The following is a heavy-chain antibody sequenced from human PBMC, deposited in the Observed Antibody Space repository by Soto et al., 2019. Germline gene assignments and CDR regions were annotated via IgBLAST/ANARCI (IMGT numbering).Heavy chain of an antibody. CDR3: ARDWGDGFMIHLFEI. V-gene: IGHV1-69*01. J-gene: IGHJ3*02. D-gene: IGHD3-10*01. CDR1: GDSFNIYT. CDR2: IIPFFGTP. Sequence: QVQLVQSGAEVKKPGSSVKVSCKASGDSFNIYTVSWVRQAPGQGLEWMGGIIPFFGTPNSTQRFQGRVTSSADESTGTAYMRMSSLTSEATAVYYWARDWGDGFMIHLFEIWGQGTVVTVSS.